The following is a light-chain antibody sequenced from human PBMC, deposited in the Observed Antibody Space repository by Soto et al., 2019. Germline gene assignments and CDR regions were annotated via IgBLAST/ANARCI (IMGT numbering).Light chain of an antibody. CDR3: QQYQTYSRT. CDR2: DGS. V-gene: IGKV1-5*01. J-gene: IGKJ1*01. Sequence: DIQMTQSPSTVSASVGDRITITCRASQSINTWLAWYRQRPGEAPQLLIYDGSTLAMGVPSRFSGSGSGTDFTRSISRLQPDYVATFCCQQYQTYSRTFGQGTKVEVK. CDR1: QSINTW.